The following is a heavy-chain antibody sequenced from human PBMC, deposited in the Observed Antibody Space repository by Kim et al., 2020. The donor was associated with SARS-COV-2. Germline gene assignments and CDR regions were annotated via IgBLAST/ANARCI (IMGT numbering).Heavy chain of an antibody. D-gene: IGHD3-10*01. CDR3: ARTVLLWFGELSYYFDY. J-gene: IGHJ4*02. Sequence: SVKVSCKASGGTFSSYAISWVRQAPGQGLEWMGGIIPIFGTANYAQKFQGRVTITADKSTSTAYMELSSLRSEDTAVYYCARTVLLWFGELSYYFDYWGQGTLVTVSS. CDR2: IIPIFGTA. V-gene: IGHV1-69*06. CDR1: GGTFSSYA.